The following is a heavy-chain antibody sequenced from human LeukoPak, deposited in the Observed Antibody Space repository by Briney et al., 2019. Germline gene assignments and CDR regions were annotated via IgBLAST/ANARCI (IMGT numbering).Heavy chain of an antibody. CDR2: IYTSGST. J-gene: IGHJ4*02. D-gene: IGHD5-24*01. Sequence: PSETLSLTCAVSGGSISSYYWSWIRQPAGKGLEWIGRIYTSGSTNYNPSLKSRVTMSVDTSKNQFSLKLSSVTAADTAVYYCARDRVEMATIWAYYFDYWGQGTLVTVSS. CDR3: ARDRVEMATIWAYYFDY. V-gene: IGHV4-4*07. CDR1: GGSISSYY.